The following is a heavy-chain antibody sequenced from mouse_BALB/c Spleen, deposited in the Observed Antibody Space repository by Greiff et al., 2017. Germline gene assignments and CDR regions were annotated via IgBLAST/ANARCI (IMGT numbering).Heavy chain of an antibody. CDR1: GYAFTSYN. CDR2: IDPYNGGT. Sequence: VQLQQSGPELVKPGASVKVSCKASGYAFTSYNMYWVKQSHGKSLEWIGYIDPYNGGTSYNQTFKGKATLTVDKSSSTAYMHLNSLTSEDSAVYYCARWDLLDGYDEEAWFAYWGQGTLVTVSA. CDR3: ARWDLLDGYDEEAWFAY. V-gene: IGHV1S135*01. J-gene: IGHJ3*01. D-gene: IGHD2-2*01.